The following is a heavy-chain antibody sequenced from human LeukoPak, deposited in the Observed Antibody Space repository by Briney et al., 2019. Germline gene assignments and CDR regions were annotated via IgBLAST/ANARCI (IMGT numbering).Heavy chain of an antibody. CDR3: ARGWLAETTVVTPYNY. Sequence: ASVKVSCKASGDTFSNYAINWVRQAPGQGLEWMGGIIPLFGTPNYAQKFQGRVTITADESTSTAYMELSSLRSEDTAVYYCARGWLAETTVVTPYNYWGQGTLVTVSS. J-gene: IGHJ4*02. CDR2: IIPLFGTP. CDR1: GDTFSNYA. V-gene: IGHV1-69*13. D-gene: IGHD4-23*01.